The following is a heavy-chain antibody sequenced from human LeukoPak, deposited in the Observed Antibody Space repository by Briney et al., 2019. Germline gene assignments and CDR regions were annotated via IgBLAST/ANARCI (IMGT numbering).Heavy chain of an antibody. J-gene: IGHJ4*02. D-gene: IGHD3-9*01. CDR1: GGSISNYY. CDR2: IYYSGTT. V-gene: IGHV4-59*08. CDR3: ARQDDLLTAYQPPFDY. Sequence: SETLSLTCTVSGGSISNYYWNWIRQPPGKGLEWIGYIYYSGTTNYNPSLESRVSMSVDTSKNQFSLKLTSVTAADTAVYYCARQDDLLTAYQPPFDYWGQGTLVTVSS.